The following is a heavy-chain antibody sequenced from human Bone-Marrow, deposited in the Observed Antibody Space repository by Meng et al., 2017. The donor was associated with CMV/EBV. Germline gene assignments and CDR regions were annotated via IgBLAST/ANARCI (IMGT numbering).Heavy chain of an antibody. J-gene: IGHJ3*02. CDR3: AKGEGFDI. CDR2: ISSSSSYI. D-gene: IGHD1-26*01. V-gene: IGHV3-21*04. CDR1: GFTFSSYS. Sequence: GESLKISCAASGFTFSSYSMNWVRQAPGKGLEWVSSISSSSSYIYYADSVKGRFTISRDNAKNSLYLKMNSLRAEDTALYYCAKGEGFDIWGQGTMVTASS.